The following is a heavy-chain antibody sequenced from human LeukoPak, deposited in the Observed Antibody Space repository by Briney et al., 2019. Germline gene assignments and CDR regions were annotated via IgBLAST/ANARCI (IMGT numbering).Heavy chain of an antibody. V-gene: IGHV3-9*01. J-gene: IGHJ4*02. CDR3: AKDAAPDCSGYYPDY. D-gene: IGHD3-22*01. CDR1: GFTFDDYA. Sequence: PGRSLRLSCAASGFTFDDYAMHWVRQAPGKGLEWVSGISWNSGSIGYADSVKGRFTISRDNAKNSLYLQMNSLRAEDTALYYCAKDAAPDCSGYYPDYWGQGTLVTVSS. CDR2: ISWNSGSI.